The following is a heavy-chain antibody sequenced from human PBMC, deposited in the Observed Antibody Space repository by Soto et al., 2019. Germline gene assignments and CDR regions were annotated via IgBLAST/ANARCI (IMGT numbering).Heavy chain of an antibody. CDR3: ARKATGRCGELLTHVQH. CDR2: IYHSGST. D-gene: IGHD3-10*01. J-gene: IGHJ1*01. CDR1: GGSISSSIW. V-gene: IGHV4-4*02. Sequence: QVQLQESGPGLVKPSGPLSLTCAVSGGSISSSIWWSWVRHPPGKGLEWIGEIYHSGSTNYNPSLKNRVTISVDTLKNQSSLKLSSVTAADTAVYQCARKATGRCGELLTHVQHWGQGTLVTASS.